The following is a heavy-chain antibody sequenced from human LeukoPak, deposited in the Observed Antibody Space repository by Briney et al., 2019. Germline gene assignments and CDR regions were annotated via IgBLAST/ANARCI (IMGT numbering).Heavy chain of an antibody. CDR3: AKSRDGYNSAADY. CDR1: GFTFSSYA. J-gene: IGHJ4*02. CDR2: ISGSGGST. D-gene: IGHD5-24*01. Sequence: QSGGSLRLSCAASGFTFSSYAMSWVRQAPGKGLEWVSGISGSGGSTYYADPVKGRFTISRDNSKNTLYLQMNSLRAEDTAVYYCAKSRDGYNSAADYWGQGTLVTVSS. V-gene: IGHV3-23*01.